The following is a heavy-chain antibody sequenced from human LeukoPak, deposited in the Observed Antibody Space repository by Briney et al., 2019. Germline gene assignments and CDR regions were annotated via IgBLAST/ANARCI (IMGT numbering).Heavy chain of an antibody. CDR3: ARDCWARLRAPLDP. CDR1: GFTFSSYS. CDR2: ISSSSSYI. J-gene: IGHJ5*02. D-gene: IGHD4-17*01. V-gene: IGHV3-21*01. Sequence: GGSLRLSCAASGFTFSSYSMNWLRQAPGKGLECVSSISSSSSYIYYADSVKGRFTISRDNAKNSLYLQMNSLRAEDTAVYYCARDCWARLRAPLDPWGQGTLVTVSS.